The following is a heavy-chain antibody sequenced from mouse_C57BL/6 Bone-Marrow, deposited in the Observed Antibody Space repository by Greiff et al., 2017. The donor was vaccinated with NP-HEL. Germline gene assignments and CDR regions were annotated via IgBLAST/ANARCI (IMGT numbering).Heavy chain of an antibody. V-gene: IGHV14-4*01. D-gene: IGHD1-1*01. CDR1: GFNIKDDY. CDR2: IDPENGDT. J-gene: IGHJ4*01. CDR3: IYGSSYDYYAMDY. Sequence: EVQLQQSGAELVRPGASVKLSCTASGFNIKDDYMHWVKQRPEQGLEWIGWIDPENGDTEYASKFQGKATITADTFSNTAYLQLSSLTSEDTAVYYCIYGSSYDYYAMDYWGQGTSVTVSS.